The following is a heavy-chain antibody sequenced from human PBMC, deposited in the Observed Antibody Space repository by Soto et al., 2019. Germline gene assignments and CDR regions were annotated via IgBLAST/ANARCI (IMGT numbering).Heavy chain of an antibody. CDR1: GFTFNGSA. D-gene: IGHD7-27*01. CDR2: IRSKANSYAT. Sequence: PGGSLRLSCGASGFTFNGSAMHWVRQASGKGLEWVGRIRSKANSYATAYAASVKGRFTISRDDSRNTAYMQLNSLETEDTAVYSGTTLARSGPGDYWGQGTLVTVSS. J-gene: IGHJ4*02. CDR3: TTLARSGPGDY. V-gene: IGHV3-73*01.